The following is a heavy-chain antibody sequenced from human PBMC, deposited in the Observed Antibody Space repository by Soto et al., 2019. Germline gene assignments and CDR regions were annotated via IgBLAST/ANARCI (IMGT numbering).Heavy chain of an antibody. V-gene: IGHV3-23*01. CDR1: GFSFSSYA. D-gene: IGHD6-19*01. CDR2: ISGGGGST. CDR3: AKGSGAVAGPY. Sequence: PGGSLRLSCAASGFSFSSYAMSWVRQAPGKGLEWVSGISGGGGSTDYADSVRGRFTISRDNSKNTLYLQLNSLRAEDTAVYYCAKGSGAVAGPYWGQGTLVTVSS. J-gene: IGHJ4*02.